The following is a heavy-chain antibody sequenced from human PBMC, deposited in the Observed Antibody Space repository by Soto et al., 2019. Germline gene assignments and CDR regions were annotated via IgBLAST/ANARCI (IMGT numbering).Heavy chain of an antibody. J-gene: IGHJ4*02. CDR1: GGTFSSYA. D-gene: IGHD1-26*01. CDR2: IIPIFGTA. Sequence: QVQLVQSGAEVKKPGSSVKVSCKGSGGTFSSYAISWVRQAPGQGLEWMGGIIPIFGTANYAQKFQGRVTITADESTSPAYMELSSLRAEDTAVYYCARGLLARHCDYWGQGTLVTVSS. CDR3: ARGLLARHCDY. V-gene: IGHV1-69*01.